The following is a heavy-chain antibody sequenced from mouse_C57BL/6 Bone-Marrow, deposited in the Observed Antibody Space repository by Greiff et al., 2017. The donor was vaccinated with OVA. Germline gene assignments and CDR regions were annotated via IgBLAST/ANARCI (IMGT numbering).Heavy chain of an antibody. D-gene: IGHD4-1*01. CDR1: GFTFSDYG. CDR3: ARPGTGTVDY. V-gene: IGHV5-17*01. J-gene: IGHJ2*01. CDR2: ISSGSSTI. Sequence: EVKLMESGGGLVKPGGSLKLSCAASGFTFSDYGMHWVRQAPEKGLEWVAYISSGSSTIYYADTVKGRFTISRDNAKNTLFLQMTSLRSEDTAMYYCARPGTGTVDYWGQGTTLTVSS.